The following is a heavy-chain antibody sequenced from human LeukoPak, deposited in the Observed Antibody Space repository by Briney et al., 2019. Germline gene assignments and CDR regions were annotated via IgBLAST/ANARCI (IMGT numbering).Heavy chain of an antibody. J-gene: IGHJ4*02. CDR1: GGSISSGGYY. D-gene: IGHD2-21*02. Sequence: SETLSLTCTVSGGSISSGGYYWSWIRQHPGKGLEWIGYIYYSGSTYYNPSLKSRVTISVDTSKNQFSLKLSSVTAADTAVYYCARARDLLFDYWGQGTLVTVSS. V-gene: IGHV4-31*03. CDR3: ARARDLLFDY. CDR2: IYYSGST.